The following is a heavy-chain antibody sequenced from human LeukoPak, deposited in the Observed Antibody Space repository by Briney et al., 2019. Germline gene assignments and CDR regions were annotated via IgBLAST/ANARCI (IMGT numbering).Heavy chain of an antibody. Sequence: SETLSLTCAVYGGSFSGYYWSWIRQPPGKGLEWLGEINHSGSTNYNPSLKSRVTISVHTSKNQFSLKLSSVTAADTAVYYCARLGPYDYVWGSYLRSRAAFDYWGQGTLVTVSS. J-gene: IGHJ4*02. CDR3: ARLGPYDYVWGSYLRSRAAFDY. CDR1: GGSFSGYY. V-gene: IGHV4-34*01. CDR2: INHSGST. D-gene: IGHD3-16*02.